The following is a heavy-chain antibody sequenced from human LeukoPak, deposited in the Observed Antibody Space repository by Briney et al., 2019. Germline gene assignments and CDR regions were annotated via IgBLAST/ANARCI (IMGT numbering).Heavy chain of an antibody. CDR3: ARDLTMITFGGAFDY. CDR1: GFTFSSYA. J-gene: IGHJ4*02. Sequence: PGRSLRLSCAASGFTFSSYAMHWVRQAPGKGLEWVAVISYDGSNKYYADSVKGRFTISRDNSKNTLYLQMNSLRAGDTAVYYCARDLTMITFGGAFDYWGQGTLVTVSS. CDR2: ISYDGSNK. V-gene: IGHV3-30-3*01. D-gene: IGHD3-16*01.